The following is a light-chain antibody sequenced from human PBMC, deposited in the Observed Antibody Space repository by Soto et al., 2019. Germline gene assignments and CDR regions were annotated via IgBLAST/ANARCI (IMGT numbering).Light chain of an antibody. CDR1: QSVSSY. Sequence: EIVLTQSPATLSLSPGERGTLSCRALQSVSSYLAWYQQKPGQAPRLLIYDASNRATCIPARFSGSGSGTGFTRTLSSLAPEDFAVYYCQQRSNWPLTCGGGTKVEIK. V-gene: IGKV3-11*01. CDR2: DAS. J-gene: IGKJ4*01. CDR3: QQRSNWPLT.